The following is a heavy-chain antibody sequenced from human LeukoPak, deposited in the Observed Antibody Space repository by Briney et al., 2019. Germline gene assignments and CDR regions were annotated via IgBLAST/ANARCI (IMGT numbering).Heavy chain of an antibody. CDR3: ARGLYCSGGSCSDAFDI. V-gene: IGHV4-38-2*02. J-gene: IGHJ3*02. CDR1: GYSISSGYY. CDR2: IYYSGST. Sequence: SETLSLTCTVSGYSISSGYYWGWIRQPPGKGLEWIGSIYYSGSTYYNPSLKSRVTISVDTSKNQFSLKLSSVTAADTAVYYCARGLYCSGGSCSDAFDIWGQGTMVTVSS. D-gene: IGHD2-15*01.